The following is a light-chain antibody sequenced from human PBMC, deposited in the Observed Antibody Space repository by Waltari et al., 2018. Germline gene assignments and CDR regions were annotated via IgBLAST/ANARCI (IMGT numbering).Light chain of an antibody. Sequence: SSELTQDPAVSVALGQTVRITCQGASLRTSYASWYQQKSGQAPILVLFGKNKRPSGIPDRFAGYNSESTTSLTITGAQAEDEADYYCSSRVSSASHVLFAGGTKVSVL. CDR1: SLRTSY. V-gene: IGLV3-19*01. CDR2: GKN. J-gene: IGLJ2*01. CDR3: SSRVSSASHVL.